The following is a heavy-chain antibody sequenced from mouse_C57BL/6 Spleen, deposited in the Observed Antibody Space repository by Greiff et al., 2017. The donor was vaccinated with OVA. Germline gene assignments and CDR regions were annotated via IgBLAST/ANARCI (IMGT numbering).Heavy chain of an antibody. CDR2: INPGSGGT. Sequence: VQLQQSGAELVRPGTSVKVSCKASGYAFTNYLIEWVKQRPGQGLEWIGVINPGSGGTNYNEKFKGKATLTADKSSSTAYMQLSSLTSEDSAVYFCARGGYDGYSRYYFDYWGKGTTLTVSS. CDR1: GYAFTNYL. D-gene: IGHD2-3*01. CDR3: ARGGYDGYSRYYFDY. J-gene: IGHJ2*01. V-gene: IGHV1-54*01.